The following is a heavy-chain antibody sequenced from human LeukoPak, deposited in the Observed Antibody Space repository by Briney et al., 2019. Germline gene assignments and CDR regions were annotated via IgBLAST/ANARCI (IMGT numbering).Heavy chain of an antibody. D-gene: IGHD5-12*01. CDR3: AARLWGYDYRRFFDY. Sequence: PSETLSLTCAVYGGSFSGYYWSWIRRPPGKGLEWIGEINHSGSTNYNPSLKSRVTISVDTSKNQFSLKLSSVTAADTAVYYCAARLWGYDYRRFFDYWGQGTLVTVSS. CDR2: INHSGST. J-gene: IGHJ4*02. CDR1: GGSFSGYY. V-gene: IGHV4-34*01.